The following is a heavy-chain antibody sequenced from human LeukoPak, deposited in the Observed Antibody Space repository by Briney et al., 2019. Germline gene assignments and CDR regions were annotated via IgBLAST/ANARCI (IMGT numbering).Heavy chain of an antibody. J-gene: IGHJ4*02. CDR1: GFTFSSYG. D-gene: IGHD3-22*01. V-gene: IGHV3-23*01. Sequence: GGSLRLSCAACGFTFSSYGMTWVRQAQGKRLEWVSALSGSGGNTHYADSAKGRFTISRDNSKNTLYLHMSSLRAEDTAVYYCAKISGYYYDASGYYGFDYWGQGTLVTVSS. CDR2: LSGSGGNT. CDR3: AKISGYYYDASGYYGFDY.